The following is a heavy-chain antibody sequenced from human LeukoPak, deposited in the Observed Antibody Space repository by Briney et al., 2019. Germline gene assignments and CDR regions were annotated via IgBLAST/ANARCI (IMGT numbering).Heavy chain of an antibody. CDR2: IGTAGDT. D-gene: IGHD2-15*01. V-gene: IGHV3-13*01. Sequence: GGSLRLSCAASGFTFSSYDTHWVRQATGKGLEWVSAIGTAGDTYYPGSVKGRFTISRENAKNSLYLQMNSLRAGDTAVYYCARARCSGGSCYWFDPWGQGTLVTVSS. J-gene: IGHJ5*02. CDR3: ARARCSGGSCYWFDP. CDR1: GFTFSSYD.